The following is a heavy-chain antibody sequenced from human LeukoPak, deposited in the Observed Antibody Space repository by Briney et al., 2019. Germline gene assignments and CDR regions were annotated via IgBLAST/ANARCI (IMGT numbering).Heavy chain of an antibody. CDR1: GFTFSNAW. V-gene: IGHV3-15*01. CDR2: IKSKTDGGTT. CDR3: TTDIRGGYYDSREVGEYYFDY. D-gene: IGHD3-22*01. J-gene: IGHJ4*02. Sequence: PGGSLRLSCAASGFTFSNAWMSWVRQAPGKGLEWVGRIKSKTDGGTTDYAAPVKGRFTISRDDSNNTLYLQMNSLKTEDTAVYYCTTDIRGGYYDSREVGEYYFDYWGQGTLVTVSS.